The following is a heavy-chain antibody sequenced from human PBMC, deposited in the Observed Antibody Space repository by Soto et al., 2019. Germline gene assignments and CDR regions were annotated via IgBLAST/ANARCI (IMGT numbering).Heavy chain of an antibody. V-gene: IGHV1-8*01. CDR3: ARANGDFDY. Sequence: QVQLVQSGAEVKKPGASVKVSCKASGYTFTSYDINWVRQATGQGLEWMGWMNLNSGYTGYAQKFQGRVTMTRDNSIRTAFMELISLRSEDTAVYYCARANGDFDYWGQGTLVTVSS. CDR2: MNLNSGYT. CDR1: GYTFTSYD. D-gene: IGHD4-17*01. J-gene: IGHJ4*02.